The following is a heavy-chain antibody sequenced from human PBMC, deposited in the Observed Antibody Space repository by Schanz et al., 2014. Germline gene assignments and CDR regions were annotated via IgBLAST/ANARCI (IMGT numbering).Heavy chain of an antibody. D-gene: IGHD3-10*01. CDR2: VSRSTPDI. Sequence: EVQLLESGGGVVRPGGSLRLSCAASGFSFSTYWMSWVRQAPGKGLEWVSYVSRSTPDIYYADSVKGRFTMSRDNAKNSVFLQMNSLRAEDTAMYYCARWFLIRGVILDSWGQGTLVTVSS. CDR1: GFSFSTYW. V-gene: IGHV3-48*01. J-gene: IGHJ4*02. CDR3: ARWFLIRGVILDS.